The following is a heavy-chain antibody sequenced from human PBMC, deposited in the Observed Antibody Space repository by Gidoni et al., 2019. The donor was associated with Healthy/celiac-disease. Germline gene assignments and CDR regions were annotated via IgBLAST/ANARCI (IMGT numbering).Heavy chain of an antibody. CDR3: ARRFTVTNWFDP. J-gene: IGHJ5*02. D-gene: IGHD4-17*01. CDR2: IYYSGST. CDR1: GGPTSSSSYY. V-gene: IGHV4-39*01. Sequence: QLQLQESGPGLVKPSETLSLTCTVSGGPTSSSSYYWGWIRQPPGKGLEWIGSIYYSGSTYYNPSLKSRVTISVDTSKNQFSLKLSSVTAADTAVYYCARRFTVTNWFDPWGQGTLVTVSS.